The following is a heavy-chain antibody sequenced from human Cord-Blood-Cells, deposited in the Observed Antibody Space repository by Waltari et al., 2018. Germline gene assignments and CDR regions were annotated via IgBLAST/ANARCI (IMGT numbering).Heavy chain of an antibody. CDR1: GFTFSSYE. J-gene: IGHJ3*02. V-gene: IGHV3-48*03. D-gene: IGHD1-26*01. CDR3: ASHSGSYSEAFDI. CDR2: ISSSGSTI. Sequence: EVHLVESGGGLVQPGGSLRLSCAASGFTFSSYEMNWVSQAPGKGLEWVSYISSSGSTIYYADSVKGRFTISRDNAKNSLYLQMNSLRAEDTAVYYCASHSGSYSEAFDIWGQGTMVTVSS.